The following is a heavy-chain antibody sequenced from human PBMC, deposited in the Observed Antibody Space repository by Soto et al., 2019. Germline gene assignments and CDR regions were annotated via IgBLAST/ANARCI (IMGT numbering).Heavy chain of an antibody. CDR2: IKQDGSEK. CDR1: GFTFSSYW. CDR3: ARDSPSCCSSSCLFDR. J-gene: IGHJ4*02. Sequence: GGSLRLSCAASGFTFSSYWMSWVRQAPGKGLEWVANIKQDGSEKYYVDSVKGRFTISRDNAKNSLYLQMNSLRVEDTAVYYCARDSPSCCSSSCLFDRWGQGTLVTVSS. D-gene: IGHD2-2*01. V-gene: IGHV3-7*01.